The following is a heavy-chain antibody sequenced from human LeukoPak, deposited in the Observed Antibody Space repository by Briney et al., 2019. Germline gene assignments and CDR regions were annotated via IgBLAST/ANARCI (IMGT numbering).Heavy chain of an antibody. Sequence: PSETLSLTCTVSGGSISSYYWSWIRQPPGKGLEWIGCIYYSGSTNYNPSLKSRVTISVDTSKNQFPLKLSPVTAADTAVYYCARVGCSGGSCYDDAFDIWGQGTMVTVSS. CDR3: ARVGCSGGSCYDDAFDI. V-gene: IGHV4-59*01. CDR2: IYYSGST. CDR1: GGSISSYY. D-gene: IGHD2-15*01. J-gene: IGHJ3*02.